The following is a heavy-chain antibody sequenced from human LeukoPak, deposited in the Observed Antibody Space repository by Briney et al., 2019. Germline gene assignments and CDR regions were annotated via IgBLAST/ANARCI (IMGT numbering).Heavy chain of an antibody. CDR3: ARGTPSGWHGAVY. CDR2: MNPNSGNT. J-gene: IGHJ4*02. V-gene: IGHV1-8*01. D-gene: IGHD6-19*01. CDR1: AYTFTSYD. Sequence: GASVKVSCKASAYTFTSYDIYWVRQATGQGLEWMGWMNPNSGNTGYAQRFQGRVAMTRNTSITTAYMELSSLRSEDTAVYYCARGTPSGWHGAVYWGQGTLVTVSS.